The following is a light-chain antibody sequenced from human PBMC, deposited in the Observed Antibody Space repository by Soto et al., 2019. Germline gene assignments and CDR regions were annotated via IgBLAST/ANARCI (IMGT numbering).Light chain of an antibody. V-gene: IGKV3-15*01. J-gene: IGKJ2*01. Sequence: EIVMTQSPATLSVSPGERATLSCRASQSVSSNLAWYQQKPGQPPRLLIYGASTRATGIPARFSGSGSGTEFTLTISSLQSVDFAVYYCQQYNNWPYTFGQGTKLEIK. CDR2: GAS. CDR1: QSVSSN. CDR3: QQYNNWPYT.